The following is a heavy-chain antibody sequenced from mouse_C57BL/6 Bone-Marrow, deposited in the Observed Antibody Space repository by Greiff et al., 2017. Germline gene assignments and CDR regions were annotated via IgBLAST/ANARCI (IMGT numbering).Heavy chain of an antibody. D-gene: IGHD3-2*02. CDR2: IYPGGGYT. CDR3: ARRLPHYYAMDY. Sequence: QVQLQQSGAELVRPGTSVKMSCTASGYTFTNYWIGWAKQRPGHGLEWIGYIYPGGGYTNYTEKFKGKATLTADKSSSTAYMQFSSLTSEDSAIYYCARRLPHYYAMDYWGQGTSVTVSS. CDR1: GYTFTNYW. J-gene: IGHJ4*01. V-gene: IGHV1-63*01.